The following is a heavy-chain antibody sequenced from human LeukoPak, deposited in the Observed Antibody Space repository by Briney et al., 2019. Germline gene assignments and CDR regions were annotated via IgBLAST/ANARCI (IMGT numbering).Heavy chain of an antibody. CDR2: ISGSGGST. J-gene: IGHJ5*02. CDR3: ASFEDYVWGSYRYTPPHNWFDP. CDR1: GFTFSSYA. V-gene: IGHV3-23*01. D-gene: IGHD3-16*02. Sequence: GGSLRLSCAASGFTFSSYAMSWVRQAPGKGLEWVSAISGSGGSTYYADSVKGRFTISRDNSKNTLYLQMNSLRAEDTAVYYCASFEDYVWGSYRYTPPHNWFDPWGQGTLVTVSS.